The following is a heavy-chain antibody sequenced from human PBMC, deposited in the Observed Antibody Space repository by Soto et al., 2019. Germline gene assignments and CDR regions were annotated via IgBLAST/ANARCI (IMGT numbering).Heavy chain of an antibody. CDR2: ISYDGSNK. CDR1: GFTFSSFA. J-gene: IGHJ2*01. D-gene: IGHD4-17*01. Sequence: XGSLGLSCAASGFTFSSFAMHWVRQAPGKGLEWVALISYDGSNKYSADSVKGRFTISRDNSKNTLSLQMNSLRVEDTAVYYCARDLRNTVNTRGVWYFDLWGRGTLVTVSS. CDR3: ARDLRNTVNTRGVWYFDL. V-gene: IGHV3-30-3*01.